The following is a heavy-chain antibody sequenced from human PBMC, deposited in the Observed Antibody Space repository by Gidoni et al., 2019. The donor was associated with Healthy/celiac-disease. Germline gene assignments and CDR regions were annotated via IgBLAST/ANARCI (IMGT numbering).Heavy chain of an antibody. CDR3: ARYVDTAMVYHYYYYYGMDV. CDR1: GGSISSSSYY. V-gene: IGHV4-39*01. CDR2: IYYSGST. Sequence: QLQLQESGPGLVKPSETLSLTCTVSGGSISSSSYYWGWIRQPPGKGLEWIGSIYYSGSTYYNPSLKSRVTISVDTSKNQFSLKLSSVTAADTAVYYCARYVDTAMVYHYYYYYGMDVWGQGTTVTVSS. D-gene: IGHD5-18*01. J-gene: IGHJ6*02.